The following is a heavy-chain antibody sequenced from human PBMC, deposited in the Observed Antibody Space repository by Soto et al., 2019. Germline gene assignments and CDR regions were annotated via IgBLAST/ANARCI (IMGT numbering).Heavy chain of an antibody. D-gene: IGHD2-21*02. J-gene: IGHJ3*02. CDR3: AREGSAYCGGDCYETDAFDI. Sequence: GGTLRLSCAASGFTFSSYAMHWVRQAPGKGLEWVAVISYDGSNKYYADSVKGRFTISRDNSKNTLYLQMNSLRSEDTAVYYCAREGSAYCGGDCYETDAFDIWGQGTMVTVSS. V-gene: IGHV3-30-3*01. CDR1: GFTFSSYA. CDR2: ISYDGSNK.